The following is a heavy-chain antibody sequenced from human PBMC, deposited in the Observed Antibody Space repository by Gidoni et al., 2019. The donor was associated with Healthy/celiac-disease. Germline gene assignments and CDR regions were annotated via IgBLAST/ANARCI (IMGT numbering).Heavy chain of an antibody. CDR2: ISSSGSTI. Sequence: QVQLVESGGGLVKPGGSLRLSCAASGFTFSEYYMSWIRQAPGKGLEWVSYISSSGSTISYADSVKGRFTISRDNAKNSLYLQMNSLRAEDTAVYYCARGQAVAGSSPYYYYYGMDVWGQGTTVTVSS. J-gene: IGHJ6*02. CDR3: ARGQAVAGSSPYYYYYGMDV. D-gene: IGHD6-19*01. CDR1: GFTFSEYY. V-gene: IGHV3-11*01.